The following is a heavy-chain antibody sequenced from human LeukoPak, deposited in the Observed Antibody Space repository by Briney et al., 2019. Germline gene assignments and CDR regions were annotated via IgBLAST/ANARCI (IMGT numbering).Heavy chain of an antibody. J-gene: IGHJ4*02. CDR2: ISAYNGNT. V-gene: IGHV1-18*01. CDR1: GGTFSRNA. CDR3: ARFVDTAMGFDY. D-gene: IGHD5-18*01. Sequence: GASVKVSCKASGGTFSRNAINWVRQAPGQGLEWMGWISAYNGNTNYAQKLQGRVTMTTDTSTSTAYMELRSLRSDDTAVYYCARFVDTAMGFDYWGQGTLVTVSS.